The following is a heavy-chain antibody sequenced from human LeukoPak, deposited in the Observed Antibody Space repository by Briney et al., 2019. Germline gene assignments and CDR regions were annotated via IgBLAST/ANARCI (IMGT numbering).Heavy chain of an antibody. V-gene: IGHV3-30-3*01. Sequence: GRSLRLSCAASGFTFSSYAMHWVRQAPGKGLEWVAVISYDGSNKYCADSVKGRFTISRDNSKNTLYLQMNSLRAEDTAVYYCARERLVRGNWFDPWGQGTLVTVSS. J-gene: IGHJ5*02. CDR1: GFTFSSYA. CDR3: ARERLVRGNWFDP. D-gene: IGHD3-10*01. CDR2: ISYDGSNK.